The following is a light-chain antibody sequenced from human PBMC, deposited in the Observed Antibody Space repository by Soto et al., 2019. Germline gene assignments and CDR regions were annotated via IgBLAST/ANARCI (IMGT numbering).Light chain of an antibody. Sequence: QSVLKQPPSVSGAPGQRVTLSCTGSSSNIGAGYDVHWYERLPGRAPKDLIYNNHNRPSRIHYRFSGSKSGTSASLAIPGRQSEDEADSNCQSYDSSLSGSYVLGTGTKLTVL. CDR2: NNH. CDR3: QSYDSSLSGSYV. V-gene: IGLV1-40*01. J-gene: IGLJ1*01. CDR1: SSNIGAGYD.